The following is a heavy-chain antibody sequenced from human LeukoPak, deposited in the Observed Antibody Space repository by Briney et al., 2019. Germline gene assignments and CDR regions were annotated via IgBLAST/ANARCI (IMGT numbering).Heavy chain of an antibody. D-gene: IGHD3-22*01. V-gene: IGHV1-18*01. J-gene: IGHJ4*02. CDR3: ARDSFDYDTSPGGVGYYFDY. CDR1: GYTFSNFG. CDR2: ISAYNGNT. Sequence: ASVKVSCKAFGYTFSNFGISWVRQAPGQGLEWMGWISAYNGNTNYARKLQGRVTMTTDTSTSTAYMELRSLRSDDTAVYYCARDSFDYDTSPGGVGYYFDYWGQGTLVTVSS.